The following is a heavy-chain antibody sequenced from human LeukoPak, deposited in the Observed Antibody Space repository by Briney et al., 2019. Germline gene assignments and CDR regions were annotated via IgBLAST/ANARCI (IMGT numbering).Heavy chain of an antibody. Sequence: GGSLRLSCAASGFTFTDYAMSWVRQTPGKGLGLVATFSGGIDTTYYASSVRGRFTISRDNSKNTLDLQMNSLRAEDTAVYYCAKATLQTCSGSTCYYFDNWGQGARVTVSS. CDR2: FSGGIDTT. J-gene: IGHJ4*02. CDR3: AKATLQTCSGSTCYYFDN. V-gene: IGHV3-23*01. D-gene: IGHD2-15*01. CDR1: GFTFTDYA.